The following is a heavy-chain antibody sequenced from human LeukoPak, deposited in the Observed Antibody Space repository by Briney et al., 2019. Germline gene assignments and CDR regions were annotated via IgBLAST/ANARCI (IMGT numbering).Heavy chain of an antibody. J-gene: IGHJ4*02. CDR2: ISGSGGST. D-gene: IGHD1-26*01. Sequence: LSGGSLRLSCAASGFTFSSYAMSWVRQAPGKGLEWVSAISGSGGSTYYADSVKGRFTISRDNAKNSLYLQMNSLRAEDTAVYYCARDHMGGVDYWGQGTLVTVSS. CDR3: ARDHMGGVDY. V-gene: IGHV3-23*01. CDR1: GFTFSSYA.